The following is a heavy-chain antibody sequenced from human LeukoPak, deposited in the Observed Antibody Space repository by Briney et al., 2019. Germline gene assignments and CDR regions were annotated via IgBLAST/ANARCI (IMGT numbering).Heavy chain of an antibody. D-gene: IGHD1-26*01. CDR3: AEVLVGY. J-gene: IGHJ4*02. V-gene: IGHV3-7*05. Sequence: GGSLRLSCAASGFTFSRFWMCWVRQAPGKGLEWVANIKTDGSEKYYVDSVKGRFTISRDNAKNSLYLQMNSLRAEDTAVYYCAEVLVGYWGQGTLVTVSS. CDR1: GFTFSRFW. CDR2: IKTDGSEK.